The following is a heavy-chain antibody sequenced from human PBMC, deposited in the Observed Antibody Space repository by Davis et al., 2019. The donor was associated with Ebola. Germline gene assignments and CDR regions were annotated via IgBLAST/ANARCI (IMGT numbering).Heavy chain of an antibody. J-gene: IGHJ6*03. CDR3: ARSGYGSGNDYYYYMDV. V-gene: IGHV3-21*01. Sequence: GESLKISCAASGYTFSSYSMNWVRQAPGKGLEWVSSISSSSYIYYADSVKGRFTISRDNAKNSLYLQMNSLRAEDTAVYYCARSGYGSGNDYYYYMDVWGKGTTVTVSS. D-gene: IGHD3-10*01. CDR1: GYTFSSYS. CDR2: ISSSSYI.